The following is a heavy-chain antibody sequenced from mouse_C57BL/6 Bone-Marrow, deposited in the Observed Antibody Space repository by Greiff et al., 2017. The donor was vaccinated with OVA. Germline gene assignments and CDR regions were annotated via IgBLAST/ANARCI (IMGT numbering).Heavy chain of an antibody. Sequence: QVQLKESGPGLVAPSQSLSITCTVSVFSLTSYGVSWVRQPPGKGLEWLGVIWGDGSTNYHSALISRLSISKDNSKSQVFLKLNSLQTDDTATYYCATQRDGYHGGYWGQGTTLTVSS. CDR3: ATQRDGYHGGY. J-gene: IGHJ2*01. CDR1: VFSLTSYG. V-gene: IGHV2-3*01. CDR2: IWGDGST. D-gene: IGHD2-3*01.